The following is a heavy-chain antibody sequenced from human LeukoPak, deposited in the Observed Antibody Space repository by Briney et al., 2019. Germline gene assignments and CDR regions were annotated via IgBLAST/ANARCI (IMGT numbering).Heavy chain of an antibody. Sequence: GGSLRLSCSASGFTFSNYWMSWVRQAPGKGLEWVANIKQDESEKYYVDSVKGRFTISRDNAKSSLYLQMNSLRAEDTAVYYCARALDSSSSRNQAFEEWAQGTLVTVP. V-gene: IGHV3-7*01. J-gene: IGHJ4*02. CDR2: IKQDESEK. CDR1: GFTFSNYW. D-gene: IGHD2-2*01. CDR3: ARALDSSSSRNQAFEE.